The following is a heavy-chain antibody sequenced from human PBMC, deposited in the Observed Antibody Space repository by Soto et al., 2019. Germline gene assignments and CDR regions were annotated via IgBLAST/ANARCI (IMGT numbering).Heavy chain of an antibody. J-gene: IGHJ6*02. Sequence: PSETLSLTCTVSVGSISSCGYYWSWIRQHPGKGLEWIGYIYYSGSTYYNPSLKSRVTISVDTSKNQFSLKLSSVTAADTAVYYCARGLRFLEWLPGSRGMDVWGQGTTVTVSS. V-gene: IGHV4-31*03. CDR2: IYYSGST. CDR1: VGSISSCGYY. CDR3: ARGLRFLEWLPGSRGMDV. D-gene: IGHD3-3*01.